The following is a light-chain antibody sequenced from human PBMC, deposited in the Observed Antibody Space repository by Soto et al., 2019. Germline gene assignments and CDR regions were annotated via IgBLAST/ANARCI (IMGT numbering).Light chain of an antibody. Sequence: DIQMTPYPSSRSASVGDRVTITCRASQSTSTFVNWYQQKGGKAPKLLIHASSTLPSGVPSRFSGTGSGTDFTLTISDLQPEDCATYYCQQTYSNRPSFGGGTKVDI. V-gene: IGKV1-39*01. J-gene: IGKJ4*01. CDR2: ASS. CDR3: QQTYSNRPS. CDR1: QSTSTF.